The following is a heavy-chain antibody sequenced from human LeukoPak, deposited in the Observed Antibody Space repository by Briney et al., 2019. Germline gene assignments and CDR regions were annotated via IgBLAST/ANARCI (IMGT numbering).Heavy chain of an antibody. V-gene: IGHV1-8*03. D-gene: IGHD2-2*01. Sequence: ASVKVSCKASGYTFTSYDINWVRQATGQGLEWMGWMNPNSGNTGYAQKFQGRVTITRNTSISTAYMELSSLRSEDTAVYYCARDRGSEYCSSTSCYHYYYYMDVRAKGATVTVSS. CDR1: GYTFTSYD. CDR3: ARDRGSEYCSSTSCYHYYYYMDV. CDR2: MNPNSGNT. J-gene: IGHJ6*03.